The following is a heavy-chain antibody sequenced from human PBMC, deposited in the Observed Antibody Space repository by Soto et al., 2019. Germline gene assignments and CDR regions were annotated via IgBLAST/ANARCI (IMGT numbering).Heavy chain of an antibody. CDR1: GFIVSSNY. CDR3: AKDGSSRSFQH. D-gene: IGHD3-10*01. J-gene: IGHJ1*01. V-gene: IGHV3-53*01. Sequence: GGSLSLSCAASGFIVSSNYMSWVRQAPGKGLEWVSIIDRGGSTYYADSVKGRFTISRDNSKNTVFLQMNSLRAEDTAVYYCAKDGSSRSFQHWGQGTLVTVSS. CDR2: IDRGGST.